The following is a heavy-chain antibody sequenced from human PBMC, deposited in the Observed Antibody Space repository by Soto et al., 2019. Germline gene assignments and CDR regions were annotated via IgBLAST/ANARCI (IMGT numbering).Heavy chain of an antibody. CDR3: ARVYGYYYYYMDV. D-gene: IGHD2-8*01. Sequence: PGQGLEWMGWISADNGNTNYAQKLQGRVTMTRDTSINTVYMELSSLRSDDTAVYYCARVYGYYYYYMDVWGKGTTVTVSS. V-gene: IGHV1-18*01. J-gene: IGHJ6*03. CDR2: ISADNGNT.